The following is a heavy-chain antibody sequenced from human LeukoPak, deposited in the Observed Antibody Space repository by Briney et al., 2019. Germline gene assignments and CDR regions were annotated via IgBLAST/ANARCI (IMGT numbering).Heavy chain of an antibody. CDR3: ASTRPITGQDY. CDR2: IYHSGST. J-gene: IGHJ4*02. Sequence: SETLSLTCAVSGGSISSGGYSWSWIRQPPGKGLEWIGEIYHSGSTNYNPSLKSRVTIPVDKSKNQFSLKLSSVTAADTAVYYCASTRPITGQDYWGQGTLVTVSS. V-gene: IGHV4-30-2*01. CDR1: GGSISSGGYS. D-gene: IGHD3-16*01.